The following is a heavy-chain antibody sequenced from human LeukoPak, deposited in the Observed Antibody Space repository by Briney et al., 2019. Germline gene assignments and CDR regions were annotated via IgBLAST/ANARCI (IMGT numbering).Heavy chain of an antibody. CDR2: IKQDGSEK. J-gene: IGHJ4*02. V-gene: IGHV3-7*02. D-gene: IGHD3-22*01. CDR3: ARRYYYDSSGYPYYFDY. Sequence: GGSLRLSCAASGFTFSSYWMSWVRQAPGKGLEWVANIKQDGSEKYYVDSVKGRFTISRDNAKNSLYLQMNSLRAEDTAVYYCARRYYYDSSGYPYYFDYWGQGTLVTVSS. CDR1: GFTFSSYW.